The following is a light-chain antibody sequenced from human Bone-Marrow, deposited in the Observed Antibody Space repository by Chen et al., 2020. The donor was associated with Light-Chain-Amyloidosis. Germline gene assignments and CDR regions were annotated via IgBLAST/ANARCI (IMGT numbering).Light chain of an antibody. V-gene: IGLV3-25*03. J-gene: IGLJ2*01. CDR1: DLPTEY. Sequence: SYELTQPPSVSVSPGQTARITCSGDDLPTEYAYWYQQKPGQALWLVIHRDTERPSGISERFSGSSSGTTATLTISGVQAADEADYHCQSADSSVTYEVIFGGGTKLTVL. CDR3: QSADSSVTYEVI. CDR2: RDT.